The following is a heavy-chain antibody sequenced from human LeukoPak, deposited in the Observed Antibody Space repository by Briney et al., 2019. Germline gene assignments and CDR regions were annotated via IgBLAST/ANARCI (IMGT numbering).Heavy chain of an antibody. D-gene: IGHD4-23*01. V-gene: IGHV1-69*05. CDR3: ASAMVVTRNTYYLDY. Sequence: ASVKVSCKASGGTFSSYAISWVRQAPGQGLEWMGRIIPIFGTANYAQKFQGRVTITTDESTSTAYMELSSLRSEDTAVYYCASAMVVTRNTYYLDYWGQGTLVTVSS. CDR2: IIPIFGTA. J-gene: IGHJ4*02. CDR1: GGTFSSYA.